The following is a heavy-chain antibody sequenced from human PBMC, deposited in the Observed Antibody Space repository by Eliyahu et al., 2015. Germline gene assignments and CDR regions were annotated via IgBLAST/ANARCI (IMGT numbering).Heavy chain of an antibody. D-gene: IGHD2-2*01. J-gene: IGHJ4*02. V-gene: IGHV3-30*03. Sequence: TFSSYGMHWVRQAPGKGLEWVAVISYDGSNKYYADSVKGRFTISRDNSKNTLYLQMNSLRAEDTAVYYCARAGPYCSSTSCYRGQILYYFDYWGQGTLVTVSS. CDR2: ISYDGSNK. CDR3: ARAGPYCSSTSCYRGQILYYFDY. CDR1: TFSSYG.